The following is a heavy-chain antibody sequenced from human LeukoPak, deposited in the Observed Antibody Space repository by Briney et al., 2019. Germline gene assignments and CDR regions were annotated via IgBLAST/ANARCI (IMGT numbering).Heavy chain of an antibody. CDR3: AKDHRITIFGVVISAWFDP. J-gene: IGHJ5*02. CDR1: GFIFSNYG. D-gene: IGHD3-3*01. Sequence: GGSLRLSCAASGFIFSNYGMSWVRQAPGKGLEWVSAISGSGGSTYYADSVKGRFTISRDNSKNTLYLQMNSLRAEDTAVYYCAKDHRITIFGVVISAWFDPWGQGTLVTVSS. CDR2: ISGSGGST. V-gene: IGHV3-23*01.